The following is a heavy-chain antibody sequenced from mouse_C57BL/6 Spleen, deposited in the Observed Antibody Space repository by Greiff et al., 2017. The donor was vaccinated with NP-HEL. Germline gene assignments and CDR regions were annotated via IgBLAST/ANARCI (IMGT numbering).Heavy chain of an antibody. CDR2: INPGSGGT. Sequence: VQLQQSGAELVRPGTSVKVSRKASGYAFTNYLIEWVKQRPGQGLEWIGVINPGSGGTNYNEKFKGKATLTADKSSSTAYMQLSSLTSEDSAVYFCARSESGSSSYYYAMDYWGQGTSVTVSS. D-gene: IGHD1-1*01. CDR3: ARSESGSSSYYYAMDY. V-gene: IGHV1-54*01. CDR1: GYAFTNYL. J-gene: IGHJ4*01.